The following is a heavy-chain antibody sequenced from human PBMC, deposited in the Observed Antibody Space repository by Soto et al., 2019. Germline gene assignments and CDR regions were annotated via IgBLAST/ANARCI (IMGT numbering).Heavy chain of an antibody. CDR2: IYYSGST. CDR3: ARLGGIAVAGTPPDYYYGTDV. CDR1: GGSISSYY. J-gene: IGHJ6*02. V-gene: IGHV4-59*08. Sequence: PSETLSLTCTVSGGSISSYYWSWIRQPPGKGLEWIGYIYYSGSTNYNPSLKSRVTISVDTSKNQFSLKLSSVTAADTAVYYCARLGGIAVAGTPPDYYYGTDVWGQGTTVTVSS. D-gene: IGHD6-19*01.